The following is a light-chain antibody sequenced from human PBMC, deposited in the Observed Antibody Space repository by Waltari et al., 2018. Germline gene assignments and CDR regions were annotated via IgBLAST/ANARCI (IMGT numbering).Light chain of an antibody. V-gene: IGLV2-11*01. CDR3: SSYTDNSTCV. Sequence: QSALTQPRSVSGSPGQSVTFSCSGTGSDVGGYNYVSWYQQHPGKAPKLMIYDVSKRPSGVPDRFSGSRSGNTAFLTISGLQAEDEADYYCSSYTDNSTCVFGGGTKLTVL. J-gene: IGLJ2*01. CDR1: GSDVGGYNY. CDR2: DVS.